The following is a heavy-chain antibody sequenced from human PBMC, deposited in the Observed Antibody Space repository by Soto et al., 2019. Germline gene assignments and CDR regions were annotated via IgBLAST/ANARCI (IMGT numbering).Heavy chain of an antibody. CDR2: FDPEDGET. V-gene: IGHV1-24*01. D-gene: IGHD1-1*01. J-gene: IGHJ6*02. CDR3: ATGAGTTRDYYYYGMDV. CDR1: GYTLTELS. Sequence: QVQLVQSGAEVKKPGASVKVSCKVSGYTLTELSMHWVRQAPGKGLEWMGGFDPEDGETIYAQKFQGRVTMTEDTSTDTAYMELSRLRAEDTAVYYCATGAGTTRDYYYYGMDVWGQGTTVTVSS.